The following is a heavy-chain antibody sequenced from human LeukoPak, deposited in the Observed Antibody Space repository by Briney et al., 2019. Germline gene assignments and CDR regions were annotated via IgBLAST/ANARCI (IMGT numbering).Heavy chain of an antibody. D-gene: IGHD3-9*01. CDR3: ARDSDILTGYLRPFDY. J-gene: IGHJ4*02. Sequence: SGTLSLTCAISGGSISSSNWWTWVRQPPGKGLEWVGEIYLRGNTNYNPSLESRVTISVDESKTQLSLRLESVTAADTAVYYCARDSDILTGYLRPFDYWGQGTLVTVSS. CDR2: IYLRGNT. CDR1: GGSISSSNW. V-gene: IGHV4-4*02.